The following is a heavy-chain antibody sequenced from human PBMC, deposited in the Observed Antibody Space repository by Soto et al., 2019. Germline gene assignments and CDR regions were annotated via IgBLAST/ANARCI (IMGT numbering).Heavy chain of an antibody. CDR2: INPSGGST. V-gene: IGHV1-46*01. J-gene: IGHJ6*02. D-gene: IGHD2-2*01. Sequence: ASVKVSCKASGYTFTSYYMHWVRQAPGQGLEWMGIINPSGGSTSYAQKFQGRVTMTRDTSTSTVYMELSSLRSEDTAVYYCACRDIVLVPAAMDYYYGMGVWGQGTTVTVSS. CDR1: GYTFTSYY. CDR3: ACRDIVLVPAAMDYYYGMGV.